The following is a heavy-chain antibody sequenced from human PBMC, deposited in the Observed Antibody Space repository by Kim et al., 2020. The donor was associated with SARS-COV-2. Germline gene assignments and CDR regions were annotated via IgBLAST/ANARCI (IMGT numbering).Heavy chain of an antibody. CDR3: AREESYDSSSYYLDY. D-gene: IGHD3-22*01. J-gene: IGHJ4*02. V-gene: IGHV1-69*01. Sequence: QKIRGRVTITADESTSTVYMELRSLRSEDTAVYYCAREESYDSSSYYLDYWGQGTLVTVSS.